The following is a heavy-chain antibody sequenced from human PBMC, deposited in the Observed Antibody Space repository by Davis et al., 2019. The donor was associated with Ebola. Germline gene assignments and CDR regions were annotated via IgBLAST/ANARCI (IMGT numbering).Heavy chain of an antibody. D-gene: IGHD5-18*01. CDR2: TWYDGNDK. V-gene: IGHV3-33*01. CDR3: ARAWWSYGVFDY. Sequence: GESLKISCAASGFTFSSYGMHWVRQAPGRGLEWVALTWYDGNDKYYADSVKGRFTISRDNSKNTLYLQMNSLRAEDTAVYYCARAWWSYGVFDYWGQGTLVTVSS. J-gene: IGHJ4*02. CDR1: GFTFSSYG.